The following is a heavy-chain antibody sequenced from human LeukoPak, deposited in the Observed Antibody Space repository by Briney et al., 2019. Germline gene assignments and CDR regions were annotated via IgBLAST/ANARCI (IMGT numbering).Heavy chain of an antibody. CDR3: ARVHGPDMNEYFQV. CDR1: VFTLSGAW. J-gene: IGHJ1*01. Sequence: GGSLRLSCAASVFTLSGAWMQWVREAPGKGRVWGSRINNDGSNTRYVDSVKGRLTISRDNAKNTLYLQMNSLRAEDTAVYYCARVHGPDMNEYFQVWGQGTLVTVSS. D-gene: IGHD3-10*01. CDR2: INNDGSNT. V-gene: IGHV3-74*01.